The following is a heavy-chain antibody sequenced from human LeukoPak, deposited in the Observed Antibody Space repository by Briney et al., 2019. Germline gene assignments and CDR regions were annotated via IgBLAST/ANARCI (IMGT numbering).Heavy chain of an antibody. CDR3: AKALGRVVPAWAFDI. Sequence: GSLRLSCAASGFTFSSYAMSWVRQAPGEGLGWGSAISGSGGSTYYADSLKGRFTISRDNSKNTLYLQMNSLRAEDTAVYYCAKALGRVVPAWAFDIWGQGTMVTVSS. V-gene: IGHV3-23*01. J-gene: IGHJ3*02. D-gene: IGHD2-2*01. CDR1: GFTFSSYA. CDR2: ISGSGGST.